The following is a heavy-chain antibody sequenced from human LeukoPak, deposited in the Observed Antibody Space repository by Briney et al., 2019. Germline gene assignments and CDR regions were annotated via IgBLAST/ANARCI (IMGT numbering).Heavy chain of an antibody. CDR2: IIPNFGTA. J-gene: IGHJ4*02. CDR1: GGTFSSYA. V-gene: IGHV1-69*15. CDR3: ATADLGYCSTTSCYPFDY. D-gene: IGHD2-2*01. Sequence: ASVKVSCTTSGGTFSSYAISWLRQAPEQGLEWAGSIIPNFGTANYAQKFQGRVTITADESTSKAYMELRSLRSEDRAVYYCATADLGYCSTTSCYPFDYWGQGTLVTVS.